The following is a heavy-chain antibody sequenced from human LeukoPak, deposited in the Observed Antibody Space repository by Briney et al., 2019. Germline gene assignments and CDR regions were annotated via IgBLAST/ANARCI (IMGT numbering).Heavy chain of an antibody. CDR2: ISPSGGGT. CDR3: AREDYGPYYFDY. J-gene: IGHJ4*02. V-gene: IGHV1-46*01. Sequence: ASVKVSCKASGYTLTTHYMHWVRQAPGQGLEWMGVISPSGGGTNYAQKFQGRVTMTRETSTNTVYMELSSLRSEDTAVYYCAREDYGPYYFDYWGQGTLVTVSS. D-gene: IGHD4/OR15-4a*01. CDR1: GYTLTTHY.